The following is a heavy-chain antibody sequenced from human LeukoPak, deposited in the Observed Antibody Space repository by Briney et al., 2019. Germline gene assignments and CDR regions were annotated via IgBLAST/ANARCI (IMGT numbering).Heavy chain of an antibody. Sequence: KSSETLSLTCAVSGGSISSGGYSWSWIRQPPGKGLEWIGYIYHSGSTYYNPSLKSRVTISVDRSKNQFSLKLSSVTAADTAVYYCAILYDYARITNDYWGQGTLVTVSS. V-gene: IGHV4-30-2*01. CDR1: GGSISSGGYS. CDR2: IYHSGST. J-gene: IGHJ4*02. D-gene: IGHD3-16*01. CDR3: AILYDYARITNDY.